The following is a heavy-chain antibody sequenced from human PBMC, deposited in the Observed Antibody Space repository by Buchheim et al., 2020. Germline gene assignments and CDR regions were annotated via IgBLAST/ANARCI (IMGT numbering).Heavy chain of an antibody. V-gene: IGHV4-31*03. CDR1: GGSISSGGYY. CDR3: ARDSTRSFNYYDSSGLDY. J-gene: IGHJ4*02. Sequence: QVQLQESGPGLVKPSQTLSLTCTVSGGSISSGGYYWSWIRQHPGKGLEWIGYIYYSGSIYYNPSLKSRVTISVDTSKNQFFLKLSSVTAADTAVYYCARDSTRSFNYYDSSGLDYWGQGTL. D-gene: IGHD3-22*01. CDR2: IYYSGSI.